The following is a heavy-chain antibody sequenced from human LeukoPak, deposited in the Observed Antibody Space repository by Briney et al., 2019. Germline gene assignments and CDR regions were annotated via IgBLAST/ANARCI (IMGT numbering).Heavy chain of an antibody. J-gene: IGHJ5*02. V-gene: IGHV4-38-2*01. Sequence: SETLSLTCAVSGYSISSGDYWAWLRQPPGKGLEWIGSIYYSGSTDYNPSLKSRVSISVDTSKNQFSLKLSSVTAADTAVYYCAKNSTAAWFDPWGQGTLVTVSS. CDR1: GYSISSGDY. CDR2: IYYSGST. D-gene: IGHD2/OR15-2a*01. CDR3: AKNSTAAWFDP.